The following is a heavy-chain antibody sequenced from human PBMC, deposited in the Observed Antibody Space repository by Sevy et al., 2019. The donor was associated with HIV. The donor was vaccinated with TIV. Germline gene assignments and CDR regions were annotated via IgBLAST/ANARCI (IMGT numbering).Heavy chain of an antibody. D-gene: IGHD6-13*01. CDR1: GFTFSTYA. CDR2: VSYDGNSM. CDR3: ARDSGYSTNWHHGY. Sequence: GGSLRLSCAASGFTFSTYAMHWVRQAPGKGLEWVAVVSYDGNSMFYADSVKGRFTISRDNSKNTLYLQVNNLRREDTAVYYCARDSGYSTNWHHGYWGQGTLVTVSS. V-gene: IGHV3-30*03. J-gene: IGHJ4*02.